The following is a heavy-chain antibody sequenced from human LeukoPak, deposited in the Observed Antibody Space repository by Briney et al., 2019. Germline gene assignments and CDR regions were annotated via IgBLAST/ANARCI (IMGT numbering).Heavy chain of an antibody. CDR2: INHSGST. J-gene: IGHJ6*02. Sequence: SETLSLTCAVYGGSFSGYYWSWIRQPPGKGLEWIGEINHSGSTNYNPSLKSRVTISVDTSKNQFSLKLSFVTAADTAVYYCARDIVVVPAAILRPYYYYGMDVWGQGTTVTVSS. CDR3: ARDIVVVPAAILRPYYYYGMDV. D-gene: IGHD2-2*02. CDR1: GGSFSGYY. V-gene: IGHV4-34*01.